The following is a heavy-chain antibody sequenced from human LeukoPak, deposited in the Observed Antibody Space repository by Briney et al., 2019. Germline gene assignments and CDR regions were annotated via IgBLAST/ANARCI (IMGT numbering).Heavy chain of an antibody. Sequence: GGSLRLSCTASGFTFSSFGMHWVRQAPGKGLEWVTAISSVGHTNKSADSVKGRFTISRDNAKNTLYLQMTSLRAEDTAVYYCARGGSGNFYYWGQGTLVTVSS. CDR2: ISSVGHTN. V-gene: IGHV3-30*03. J-gene: IGHJ4*02. CDR3: ARGGSGNFYY. D-gene: IGHD1-26*01. CDR1: GFTFSSFG.